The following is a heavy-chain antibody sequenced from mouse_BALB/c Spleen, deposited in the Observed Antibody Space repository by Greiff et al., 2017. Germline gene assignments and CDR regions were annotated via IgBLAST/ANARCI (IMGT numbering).Heavy chain of an antibody. CDR2: INPGSGGT. V-gene: IGHV1-54*01. Sequence: VQLQQSGAELVRPGTSVKVSCKASGYAFTNYLIEWVKQRPGQGLEWIGVINPGSGGTNYNEKFKGKATLTADKSSSTAYMQLSSLTSDDSAVYYCAREGTYYAMDYWGQGTSVTVSS. D-gene: IGHD3-3*01. CDR1: GYAFTNYL. J-gene: IGHJ4*01. CDR3: AREGTYYAMDY.